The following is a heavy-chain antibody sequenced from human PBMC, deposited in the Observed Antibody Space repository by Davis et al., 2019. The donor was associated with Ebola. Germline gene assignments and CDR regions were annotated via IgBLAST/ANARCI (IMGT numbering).Heavy chain of an antibody. V-gene: IGHV3-74*01. CDR3: ARVAYGDLNRWFDP. Sequence: PGGSLRLSCAASGLTSTRDWIHWVRQAPGKGLVWVSRINSDGTTTTYADFVKGRFTIFRGNAKNTVYLQMNSLRAEDTAVYYCARVAYGDLNRWFDPWGQGTLVTVSS. CDR2: INSDGTTT. CDR1: GLTSTRDW. J-gene: IGHJ5*02. D-gene: IGHD4/OR15-4a*01.